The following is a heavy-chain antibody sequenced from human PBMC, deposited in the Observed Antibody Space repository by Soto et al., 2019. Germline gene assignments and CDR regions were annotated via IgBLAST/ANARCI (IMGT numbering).Heavy chain of an antibody. CDR2: MYHSGTT. V-gene: IGHV4-38-2*02. CDR3: ARVAFGPIDY. D-gene: IGHD3-16*01. CDR1: NYSISSGYY. J-gene: IGHJ4*02. Sequence: SETLSLTCTVSNYSISSGYYWGWIRQSPGEGLEWIVSMYHSGTTCYNPSLKSRVTISIDTSKNQFSLKLTSVTSADTAVYFCARVAFGPIDYWGQGTLVTVSS.